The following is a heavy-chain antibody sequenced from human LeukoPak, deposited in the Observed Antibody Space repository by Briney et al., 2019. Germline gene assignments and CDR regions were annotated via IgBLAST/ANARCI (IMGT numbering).Heavy chain of an antibody. CDR1: EYTFTSYA. D-gene: IGHD2-15*01. J-gene: IGHJ5*02. CDR3: ASKPLYCSGGSCSLEWFDP. CDR2: IIPIFGTA. V-gene: IGHV1-69*06. Sequence: ASVKVSCKASEYTFTSYAISWVRQAPGQGLEWMGGIIPIFGTANYAQKFQGRVTITADKSTSTAYMELSSLRSEDTAVYYCASKPLYCSGGSCSLEWFDPWGQGTLVTVSS.